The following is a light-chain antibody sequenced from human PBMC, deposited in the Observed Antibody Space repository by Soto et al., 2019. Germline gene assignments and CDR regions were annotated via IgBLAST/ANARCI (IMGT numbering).Light chain of an antibody. Sequence: QSALTQPASVSGSPGQSITISCTGTSSDIGSYNLVSWYQQHPGKAPKVMIYEGTKRPSGVSSRFSGSKSGNTASLTISGLQAEDEADYYCCSYTSSSTLYVFGTGTKVTVL. J-gene: IGLJ1*01. CDR3: CSYTSSSTLYV. CDR1: SSDIGSYNL. CDR2: EGT. V-gene: IGLV2-14*02.